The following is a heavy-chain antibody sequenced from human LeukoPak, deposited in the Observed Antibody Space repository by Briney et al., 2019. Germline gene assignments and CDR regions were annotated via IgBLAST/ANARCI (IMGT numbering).Heavy chain of an antibody. V-gene: IGHV1-8*01. CDR2: MNPNSGNT. CDR1: GYTFTSYD. CDR3: ARNYYDSSGYYPYYYYYGMDV. D-gene: IGHD3-22*01. Sequence: ASLTVSCKASGYTFTSYDINWVRQATGQGLEWMGWMNPNSGNTGYAQKFQGRVTMTRNTSISTAYMELSSLRSEDTAVYYCARNYYDSSGYYPYYYYYGMDVWGQGTTVTVSS. J-gene: IGHJ6*02.